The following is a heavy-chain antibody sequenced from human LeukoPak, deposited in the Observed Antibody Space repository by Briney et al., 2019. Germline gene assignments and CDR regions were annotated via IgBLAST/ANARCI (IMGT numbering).Heavy chain of an antibody. CDR1: GFTFSSYS. Sequence: PGGSLRLSCAASGFTFSSYSMNWVRQAPGKGLEWVSSISSSSSYIYYADSVKGRFTISRDNAKNSLYLQMNSLRAEDTAVYYCARDPSSAAHYMDVWGKGTTVTVSS. CDR3: ARDPSSAAHYMDV. J-gene: IGHJ6*03. V-gene: IGHV3-21*01. D-gene: IGHD6-13*01. CDR2: ISSSSSYI.